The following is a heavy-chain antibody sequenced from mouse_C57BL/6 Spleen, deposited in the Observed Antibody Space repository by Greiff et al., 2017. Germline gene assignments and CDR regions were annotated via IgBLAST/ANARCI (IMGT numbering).Heavy chain of an antibody. V-gene: IGHV2-9-1*01. Sequence: VKLVESGPGLVAPSQSLSITCTVSGFSLTSYAISWVRQPPGKGLEWLGVIWTGGGTNYNSALKSRLSISKDNSKRQVFLKMNSLQTDDTARYYCARLDSSGYDAMDYWGQGTSVTVSS. CDR3: ARLDSSGYDAMDY. D-gene: IGHD3-2*02. CDR2: IWTGGGT. J-gene: IGHJ4*01. CDR1: GFSLTSYA.